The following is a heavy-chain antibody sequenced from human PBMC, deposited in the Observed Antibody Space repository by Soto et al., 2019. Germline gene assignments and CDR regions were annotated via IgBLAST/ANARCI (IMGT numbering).Heavy chain of an antibody. V-gene: IGHV4-34*01. CDR2: INHSGST. CDR3: ARGFLGSIHFYFDTAMLNQLSP. CDR1: GGSFSGYY. Sequence: SETLSLTCAVYGGSFSGYYWSWIRQPPGKGLELIGEINHSGSTNYNPSLKSRVTISVDTSKNQFSLKLSAVTAADTAVYYCARGFLGSIHFYFDTAMLNQLSPCGQGTLVPVSA. D-gene: IGHD5-18*01. J-gene: IGHJ5*02.